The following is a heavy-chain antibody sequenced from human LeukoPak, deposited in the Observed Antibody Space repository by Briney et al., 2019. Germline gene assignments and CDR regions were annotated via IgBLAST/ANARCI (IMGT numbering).Heavy chain of an antibody. CDR2: ILYDGSNK. D-gene: IGHD6-19*01. CDR1: GFTFSTSA. J-gene: IGHJ4*02. CDR3: AGDLYAGGWATDF. V-gene: IGHV3-30-3*01. Sequence: PGTSLRLSCAASGFTFSTSAMHWVRQAPGKGLEWVAIILYDGSNKYYANSVKGRFSISRDNSKNTVYLQLSSLRVEDTAIYYCAGDLYAGGWATDFWGQGTLVTVSS.